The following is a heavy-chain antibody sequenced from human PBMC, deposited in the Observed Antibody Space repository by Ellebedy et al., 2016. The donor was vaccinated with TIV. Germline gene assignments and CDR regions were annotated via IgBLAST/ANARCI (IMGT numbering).Heavy chain of an antibody. V-gene: IGHV4-59*13. J-gene: IGHJ5*02. D-gene: IGHD3-3*01. CDR3: ARVGNDLWSGYLSS. Sequence: MPSETLSLTCTVSGGSISSYYWSWIRQPPGKGLEWIGCIYYIGSANYNPSLKSRVSISVDTSENQFSLKLSSVTAADTAVYYCARVGNDLWSGYLSSWGQGTVVTVSS. CDR2: IYYIGSA. CDR1: GGSISSYY.